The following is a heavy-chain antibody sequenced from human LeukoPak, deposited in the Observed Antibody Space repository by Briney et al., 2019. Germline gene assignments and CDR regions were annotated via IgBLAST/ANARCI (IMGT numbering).Heavy chain of an antibody. CDR2: INHSGST. V-gene: IGHV4-34*01. Sequence: PSETLSLTCAVYGGSFSGYYWSWIRQPPGKGLEWIGEINHSGSTNYNPSLKSRVTISVDTSKNQFSLKLSSVTAADTAVYYCARASNYYYYMDVWGKGTTVTVSS. CDR3: ARASNYYYYMDV. J-gene: IGHJ6*03. CDR1: GGSFSGYY.